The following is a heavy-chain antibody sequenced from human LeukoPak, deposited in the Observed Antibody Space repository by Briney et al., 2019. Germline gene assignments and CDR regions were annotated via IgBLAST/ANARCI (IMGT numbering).Heavy chain of an antibody. CDR1: GDSVSSNSVT. CDR2: TYYRSTWYN. Sequence: SQTLSLTCAISGDSVSSNSVTWNWIRQSPSRGLEWLGRTYYRSTWYNDYAVSVRGRITVNPDTSKNQFTLHLNSVTTEDTAVYYCARRLTQYDCFDPWGQGILVTVSS. V-gene: IGHV6-1*01. J-gene: IGHJ5*02. D-gene: IGHD2-2*01. CDR3: ARRLTQYDCFDP.